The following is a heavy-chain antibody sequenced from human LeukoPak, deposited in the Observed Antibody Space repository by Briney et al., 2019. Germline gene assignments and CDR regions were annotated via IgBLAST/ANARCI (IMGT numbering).Heavy chain of an antibody. Sequence: GGSLRLSCAAAGFTFRSYWMHWVRQAPGKGLLWVSRINYDGSSTNYADSVKGRFTISRDNAENTVYLQMNSLRGEDTAVFYCAGEGYGGSFDYWGQGTLVTVSS. CDR2: INYDGSST. J-gene: IGHJ4*02. CDR1: GFTFRSYW. D-gene: IGHD1-26*01. V-gene: IGHV3-74*01. CDR3: AGEGYGGSFDY.